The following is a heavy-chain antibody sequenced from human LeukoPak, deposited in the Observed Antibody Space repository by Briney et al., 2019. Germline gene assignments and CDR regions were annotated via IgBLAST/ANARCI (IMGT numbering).Heavy chain of an antibody. CDR1: GFTFSSYW. V-gene: IGHV3-7*01. CDR3: ARDGIQLWXXEDY. CDR2: IKQDGSEK. J-gene: IGHJ4*02. D-gene: IGHD5-18*01. Sequence: PGGSLRLSCAASGFTFSSYWMSWVRQAPGKGLEWVANIKQDGSEKYYVDSVKGRFTISRDDAKNSLYLQMNSLRAEDTAVYYCARDGIQLWXXEDYWGQGTLVTVSS.